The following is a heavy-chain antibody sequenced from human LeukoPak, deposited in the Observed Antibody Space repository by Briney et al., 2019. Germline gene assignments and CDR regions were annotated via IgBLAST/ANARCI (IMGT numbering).Heavy chain of an antibody. CDR1: GGSISSSSYY. D-gene: IGHD3-22*01. V-gene: IGHV4-39*01. CDR3: ARPPHYYDNSGYYDAY. CDR2: IYYSGST. J-gene: IGHJ4*02. Sequence: SETLSLTCTDSGGSISSSSYYWGWVRQPPGKGLEWIGSIYYSGSTNYNPSLKSRVTISVDTSKNQLSLKLTSVTAADTAVYYCARPPHYYDNSGYYDAYWGQGTLVTVSS.